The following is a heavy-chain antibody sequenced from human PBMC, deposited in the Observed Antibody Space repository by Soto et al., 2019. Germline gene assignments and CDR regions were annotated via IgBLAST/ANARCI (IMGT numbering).Heavy chain of an antibody. V-gene: IGHV3-21*01. CDR2: ISSSSSYI. CDR1: GFTFSSYS. J-gene: IGHJ4*02. D-gene: IGHD1-7*01. Sequence: PGGSLRLSCAASGFTFSSYSMNWVRQAPGKGLEWVSSISSSSSYIYYADSVKGRFTISRDNAKNSLYLQMNSLRAEDTAVYYCALGHKWNYEGSGQNDCGQGSLVTVSA. CDR3: ALGHKWNYEGSGQND.